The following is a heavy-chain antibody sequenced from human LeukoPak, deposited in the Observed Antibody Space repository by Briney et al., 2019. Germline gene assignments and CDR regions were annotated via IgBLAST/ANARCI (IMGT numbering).Heavy chain of an antibody. J-gene: IGHJ4*02. Sequence: ASVEVSRKASGFDFRDYFIHWVRQAPGEGLEWMGSINPDTEDSKIAQQFQGRVTMTRDTSMTTVYMDLSGLTSDDTAVYYCTRGRFSSGWNLLGYWGQGSLVIVSS. V-gene: IGHV1-2*02. CDR1: GFDFRDYF. CDR2: INPDTEDS. CDR3: TRGRFSSGWNLLGY. D-gene: IGHD6-19*01.